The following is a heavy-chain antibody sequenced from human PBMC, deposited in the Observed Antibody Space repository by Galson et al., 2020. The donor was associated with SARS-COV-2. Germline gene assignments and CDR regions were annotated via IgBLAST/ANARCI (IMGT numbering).Heavy chain of an antibody. CDR2: ISYDGSNK. J-gene: IGHJ6*02. Sequence: TGGSLRLSCAASGFTFSSYGMHWVRQAPGKGLEWVAVISYDGSNKYYADSVKGRFTISRDNSKNTLYLQMNSLRAEDTAVYYCAKDLGDYVTDYYDGMDVWGQGTTVTVAS. CDR1: GFTFSSYG. V-gene: IGHV3-30*18. CDR3: AKDLGDYVTDYYDGMDV. D-gene: IGHD4-17*01.